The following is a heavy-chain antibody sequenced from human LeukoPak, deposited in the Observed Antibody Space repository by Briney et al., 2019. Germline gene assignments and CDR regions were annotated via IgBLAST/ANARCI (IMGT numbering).Heavy chain of an antibody. CDR1: GGSISSYH. J-gene: IGHJ4*02. CDR2: IYTSGST. CDR3: ARSDFDYGGNRPVDY. D-gene: IGHD4-23*01. V-gene: IGHV4-4*07. Sequence: SETLSLTCTVSGGSISSYHWSWIRQPAGKGLEWIGRIYTSGSTNYNPSLKSRVTMSVDTSKNQFSLKLSSVTAADTAVYYCARSDFDYGGNRPVDYWGQGTLVTVSS.